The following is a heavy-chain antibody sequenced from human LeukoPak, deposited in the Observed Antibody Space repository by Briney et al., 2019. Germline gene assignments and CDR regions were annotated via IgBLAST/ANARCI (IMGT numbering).Heavy chain of an antibody. J-gene: IGHJ4*02. CDR3: ARAPSGSYYVTAYYFDY. Sequence: ASVKVSCKASGYTFTGYYMHWVRQAPGQGLEWMGWINPNSGGTNYAQKFQGRVTMTRDTSISTAYMELSRLRSDDTAVYYCARAPSGSYYVTAYYFDYWGQGTLVTVSS. V-gene: IGHV1-2*02. CDR2: INPNSGGT. D-gene: IGHD1-26*01. CDR1: GYTFTGYY.